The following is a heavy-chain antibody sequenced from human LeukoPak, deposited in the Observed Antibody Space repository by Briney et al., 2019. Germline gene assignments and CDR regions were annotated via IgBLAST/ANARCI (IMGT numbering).Heavy chain of an antibody. J-gene: IGHJ4*02. V-gene: IGHV4-59*01. D-gene: IGHD3-22*01. CDR3: VRGEGYYDSSGAFDY. CDR2: IYYSGST. Sequence: PSETLSLTCTVSGGSISSYYWSWIRQPPGKGLEWIGYIYYSGSTNYNPSLKSRVTISVDTSKNQFSLKLSSVTAADTAVYYCVRGEGYYDSSGAFDYWGQGTLVTVSS. CDR1: GGSISSYY.